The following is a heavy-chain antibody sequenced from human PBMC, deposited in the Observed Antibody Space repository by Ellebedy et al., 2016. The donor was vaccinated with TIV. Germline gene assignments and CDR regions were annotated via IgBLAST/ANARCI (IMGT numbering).Heavy chain of an antibody. V-gene: IGHV4-39*01. CDR1: GGSISSSSYY. CDR3: ARRTYYDSSSYFDY. Sequence: MPSETLSLTCTVSGGSISSSSYYWGWIRQPPGKGLEWIGSIFYTGSTYYNPSLKSRVTISVETSKNQFSLKLSSVTAADTAVYFCARRTYYDSSSYFDYWGQGTLVTVSS. D-gene: IGHD3-22*01. CDR2: IFYTGST. J-gene: IGHJ4*02.